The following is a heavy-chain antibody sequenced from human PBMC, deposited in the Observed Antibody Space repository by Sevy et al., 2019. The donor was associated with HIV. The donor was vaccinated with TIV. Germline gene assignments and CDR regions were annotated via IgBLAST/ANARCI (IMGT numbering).Heavy chain of an antibody. Sequence: GRSLRLSCAASGFTLSTYRMHWVRQAPGKGLVWVSHINSYVSSTSHAYSVKGRITISRDNAKNTLYLKMNSVRAEDTAVYYCARDGGLTGRSGMDVWGQGTTVTVSS. CDR1: GFTLSTYR. CDR2: INSYVSST. J-gene: IGHJ6*02. CDR3: ARDGGLTGRSGMDV. V-gene: IGHV3-74*01. D-gene: IGHD1-1*01.